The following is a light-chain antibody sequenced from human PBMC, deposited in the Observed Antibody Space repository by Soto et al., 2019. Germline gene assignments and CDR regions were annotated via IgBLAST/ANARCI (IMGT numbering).Light chain of an antibody. CDR3: KQYNSLYT. J-gene: IGKJ2*01. CDR2: GAS. Sequence: AIHMTQSPSSLSASVGYRFTITCRASQGITNDLGWYQQKSGKAPKLLIYGASTLQSGVPSRFSGSGSGTDFTLTISSLQPDDSATYYCKQYNSLYTFGQGTKVDI. V-gene: IGKV1-6*01. CDR1: QGITND.